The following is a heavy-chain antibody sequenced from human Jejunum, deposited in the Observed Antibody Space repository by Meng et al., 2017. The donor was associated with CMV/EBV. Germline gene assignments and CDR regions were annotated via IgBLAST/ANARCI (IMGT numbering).Heavy chain of an antibody. CDR3: ARLTYCGGDCFSGYYGMDV. CDR2: IYHRGNT. CDR1: ISTNNW. J-gene: IGHJ6*02. D-gene: IGHD2-21*02. Sequence: ISTNNWWSWVRQAPGEGLEWIGEIYHRGNTNYNPSLEGRVTISIDMSKNHFSLNLKSVTAADTAVYYCARLTYCGGDCFSGYYGMDVWGQGTSVTVSS. V-gene: IGHV4-4*02.